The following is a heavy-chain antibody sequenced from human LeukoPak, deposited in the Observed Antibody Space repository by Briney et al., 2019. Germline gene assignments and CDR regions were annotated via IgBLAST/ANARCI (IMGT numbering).Heavy chain of an antibody. CDR3: ARDRSYGDSHPGVFDC. D-gene: IGHD4-17*01. CDR2: IYSGGST. Sequence: GGSLRLSCAASGFTVSSNYMSLVRQAPGKGLEWVSVIYSGGSTYYADSVKGRFTISRDNSKNTLYLQMNSLRAEDTAVYYCARDRSYGDSHPGVFDCWGQGTLVTVSS. CDR1: GFTVSSNY. J-gene: IGHJ4*02. V-gene: IGHV3-66*01.